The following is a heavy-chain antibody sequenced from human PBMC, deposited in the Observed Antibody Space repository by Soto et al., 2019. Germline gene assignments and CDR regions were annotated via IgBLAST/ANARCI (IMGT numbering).Heavy chain of an antibody. Sequence: PSETLSLTCTVSGGSISSSSYYWGWIRQPPGKGLEWIGSIYYSGSTYYNPSLKSRVTISVDTSKNQFSLKLSSVTAADTAVYYCARLPPTLKTPIVGNYYMDVWGKGTTVTVSS. CDR1: GGSISSSSYY. CDR2: IYYSGST. CDR3: ARLPPTLKTPIVGNYYMDV. J-gene: IGHJ6*03. V-gene: IGHV4-39*01. D-gene: IGHD1-26*01.